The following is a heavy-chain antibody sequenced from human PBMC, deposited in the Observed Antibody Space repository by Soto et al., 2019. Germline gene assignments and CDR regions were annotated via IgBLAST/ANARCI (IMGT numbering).Heavy chain of an antibody. V-gene: IGHV3-23*01. CDR1: GFTFSRCA. D-gene: IGHD3-22*01. Sequence: GGSLRLSCAASGFTFSRCALTWVRQAPGKGLEWVSSISGDGGSTYYADSVKGRFTISRDNSKNTLYLQMNSLRAEDTAVYYCAKDLDYYDSSGYYFDQWGQGTLVTVSS. CDR2: ISGDGGST. J-gene: IGHJ4*02. CDR3: AKDLDYYDSSGYYFDQ.